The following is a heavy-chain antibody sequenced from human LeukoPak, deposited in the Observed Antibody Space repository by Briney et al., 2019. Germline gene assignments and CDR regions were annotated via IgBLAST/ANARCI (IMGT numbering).Heavy chain of an antibody. Sequence: GGSLRLSCAASGFTFSSYGMHWVRQAPGKGLEWVAFIRYDGSNKYYADSVKGRFTISRDNSKNTLYLQMNSLRAEDTAVYYCAKVRTIFGVVVYYYMDVWGKGTTVTVSS. V-gene: IGHV3-30*02. D-gene: IGHD3-3*01. CDR2: IRYDGSNK. J-gene: IGHJ6*03. CDR3: AKVRTIFGVVVYYYMDV. CDR1: GFTFSSYG.